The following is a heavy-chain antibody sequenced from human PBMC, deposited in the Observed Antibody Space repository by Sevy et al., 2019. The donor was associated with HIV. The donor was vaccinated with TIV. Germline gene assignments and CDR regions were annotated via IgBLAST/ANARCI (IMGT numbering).Heavy chain of an antibody. CDR1: GGSFSVDY. Sequence: SETLSLTCTVYGGSFSVDYWTWIRQPPGKGLEWIGEINHSGSTNYNPSLKSRVTISLDTSKNQFSLRPTSVTAADTAVFYCARGYDAGPLIYWGHGTLVTVSS. J-gene: IGHJ4*01. CDR2: INHSGST. CDR3: ARGYDAGPLIY. D-gene: IGHD3-22*01. V-gene: IGHV4-34*01.